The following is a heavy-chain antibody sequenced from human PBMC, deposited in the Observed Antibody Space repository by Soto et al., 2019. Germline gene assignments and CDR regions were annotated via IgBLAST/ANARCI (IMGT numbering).Heavy chain of an antibody. CDR1: GFTFSSFA. J-gene: IGHJ4*02. Sequence: GGSLRLSCAASGFTFSSFAVGWVRQAPGNGLEWVSTITGSGGSTFYADSVKGRFTISRDNSKNTLYLQMNSLRADDTAIYYCASVDYGAYIPHFDYWGQGTLVTVSS. V-gene: IGHV3-23*01. CDR2: ITGSGGST. CDR3: ASVDYGAYIPHFDY. D-gene: IGHD4-17*01.